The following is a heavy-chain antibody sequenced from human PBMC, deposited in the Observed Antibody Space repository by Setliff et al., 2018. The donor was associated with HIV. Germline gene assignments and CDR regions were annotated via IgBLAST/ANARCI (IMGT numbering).Heavy chain of an antibody. J-gene: IGHJ6*03. V-gene: IGHV4-61*01. CDR3: ARVRVGATPLHYMDV. CDR2: IFYSGST. CDR1: GGSVSTGNYY. Sequence: PSETLSLTCTVSGGSVSTGNYYWNWIRLPPGKGLEWIGYIFYSGSTNYNPSLKSRVTISVDTSKNQFSLRLSSVAAGDTAVYYCARVRVGATPLHYMDVWGKGATVTVSS. D-gene: IGHD1-26*01.